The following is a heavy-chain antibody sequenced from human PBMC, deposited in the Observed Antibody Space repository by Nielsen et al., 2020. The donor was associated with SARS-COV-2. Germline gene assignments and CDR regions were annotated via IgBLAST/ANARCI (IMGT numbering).Heavy chain of an antibody. CDR1: GYTFTGYY. D-gene: IGHD2/OR15-2a*01. V-gene: IGHV1-2*02. Sequence: ASVKVSCKASGYTFTGYYMHWVRQAPGQGLEWMGWINPNSGGTNYAQTFQGRVTMTRDTSISTAYMELSRLRSEDTAVYYCARDQNMGGGYYGMDVWGQGTTVTVSS. CDR3: ARDQNMGGGYYGMDV. J-gene: IGHJ6*02. CDR2: INPNSGGT.